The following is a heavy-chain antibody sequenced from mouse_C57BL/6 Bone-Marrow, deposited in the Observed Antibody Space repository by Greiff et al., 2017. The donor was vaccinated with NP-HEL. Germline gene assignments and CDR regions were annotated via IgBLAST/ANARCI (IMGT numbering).Heavy chain of an antibody. CDR1: GFTFSNYW. CDR3: TGGSNVFAY. Sequence: EVMLVESGGGLVQPGGSMKLSCVASGFTFSNYWMNWVRQSPEKGLEWVAQIRLKSDNYATHYAESVKGRFTISRDDSKSSVYLQMNNLRAEDTGIYYCTGGSNVFAYWGQGTLVTVSA. J-gene: IGHJ3*01. CDR2: IRLKSDNYAT. D-gene: IGHD2-5*01. V-gene: IGHV6-3*01.